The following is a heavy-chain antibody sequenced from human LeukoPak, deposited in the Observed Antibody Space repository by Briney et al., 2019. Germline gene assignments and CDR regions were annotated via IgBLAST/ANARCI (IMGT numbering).Heavy chain of an antibody. J-gene: IGHJ3*02. D-gene: IGHD2-8*01. CDR3: ARDLWEFVVLYPPRGAAFDI. CDR1: GYTFTSYG. V-gene: IGHV1-18*01. Sequence: GASVKVSCKASGYTFTSYGISWVRQAPGQGLEWMGWISAYNGNTNYAQKLQGRVTMTTDTSTSTAYMELRSLRSDDTAVYYCARDLWEFVVLYPPRGAAFDIWGQGTMVTVSS. CDR2: ISAYNGNT.